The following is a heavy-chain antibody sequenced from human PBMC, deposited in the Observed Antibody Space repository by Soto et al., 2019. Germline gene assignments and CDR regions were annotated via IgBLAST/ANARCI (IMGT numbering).Heavy chain of an antibody. CDR2: ISDSGATT. Sequence: EVQLLESGGGLGQPGGSLRLSCAASGFAFSSFALNWVRQAPGKGLDWVSVISDSGATTYYSDSVKGRFTISRDNSKNMLYLEMNSLRANDTAIYYCAQDKGVRGATYLRYWGPGTLVTVSS. CDR3: AQDKGVRGATYLRY. CDR1: GFAFSSFA. D-gene: IGHD3-10*01. V-gene: IGHV3-23*01. J-gene: IGHJ4*02.